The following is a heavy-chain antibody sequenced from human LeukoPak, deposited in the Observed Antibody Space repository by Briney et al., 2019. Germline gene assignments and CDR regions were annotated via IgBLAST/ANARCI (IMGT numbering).Heavy chain of an antibody. V-gene: IGHV3-23*01. CDR3: VKDLYDSSGSRYDY. Sequence: GGSLRLSCAASGFTFSNYAMSWVRQAPGKGLEWVSAMSESGSSTRYADSVKGRLTISRDNSKNTLFLQMNSLRAEDTAVYYCVKDLYDSSGSRYDYWGQGTPVTVSS. D-gene: IGHD3-22*01. CDR1: GFTFSNYA. J-gene: IGHJ4*02. CDR2: MSESGSST.